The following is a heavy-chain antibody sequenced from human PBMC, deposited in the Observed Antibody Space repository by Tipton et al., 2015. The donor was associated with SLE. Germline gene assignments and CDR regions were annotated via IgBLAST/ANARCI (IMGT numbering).Heavy chain of an antibody. V-gene: IGHV1-46*01. CDR3: ATDGVSGMDS. J-gene: IGHJ4*02. Sequence: QLVQSGPEVKKPGASVKVSCKTSGYTFTDYYIHWVRQAPGQGLEWMGIINPSGGTTNYAQKFQGRVAMTRDTSTSTVNMELSSLRPEDTAMYYCATDGVSGMDSWGQGTLVTVSS. CDR2: INPSGGTT. CDR1: GYTFTDYY. D-gene: IGHD1-26*01.